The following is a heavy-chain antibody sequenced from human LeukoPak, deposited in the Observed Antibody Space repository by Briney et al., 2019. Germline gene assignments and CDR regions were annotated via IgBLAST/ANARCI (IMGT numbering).Heavy chain of an antibody. J-gene: IGHJ4*02. D-gene: IGHD5-24*01. Sequence: PGGSLRLSCAASGFTFSSYNMNWVRQAPGKGLEWVSSISSSSSYIYYADSVKGRFTISRDNAKNSLYLQMNSLRAEDTAVYYCARGFRVEMATIAYWGQGTLVTVSS. V-gene: IGHV3-21*01. CDR2: ISSSSSYI. CDR3: ARGFRVEMATIAY. CDR1: GFTFSSYN.